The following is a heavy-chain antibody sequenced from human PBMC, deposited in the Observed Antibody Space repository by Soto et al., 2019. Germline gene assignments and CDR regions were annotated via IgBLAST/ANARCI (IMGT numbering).Heavy chain of an antibody. Sequence: EVQLSESGGGLVQPGGSLRLSCAASGFTFSYYTMSWVRQAPGKGLEWVSGISGSGDTIYYADSVKGRFTISRDNSKNTLYLQKNSLRADDTAVYYCADPVQAATHYDYYDMDVWGQGTTVTVSS. CDR3: ADPVQAATHYDYYDMDV. CDR1: GFTFSYYT. CDR2: ISGSGDTI. V-gene: IGHV3-23*01. J-gene: IGHJ6*02. D-gene: IGHD2-2*01.